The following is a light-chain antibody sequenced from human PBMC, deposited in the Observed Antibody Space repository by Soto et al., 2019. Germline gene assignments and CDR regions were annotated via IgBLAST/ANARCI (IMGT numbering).Light chain of an antibody. CDR1: TGAVTNVHY. Sequence: QAVVTQEPSLTVSPGGTVTLTCGSSTGAVTNVHYPYWFQQKPGQAPRTLIYDTTNRHSWTPARFSGSLLGGKAALTLSGAQPEDEAEYYCLLSYNGHYVFGTGTKVTV. J-gene: IGLJ1*01. CDR3: LLSYNGHYV. CDR2: DTT. V-gene: IGLV7-46*01.